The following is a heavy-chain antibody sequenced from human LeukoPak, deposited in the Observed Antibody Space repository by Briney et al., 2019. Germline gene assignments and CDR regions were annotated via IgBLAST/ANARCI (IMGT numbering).Heavy chain of an antibody. V-gene: IGHV4-4*02. J-gene: IGHJ6*03. Sequence: SETLSLTCAVSGGSISSSNWWSWVRQPPVKGLEWIGEIYHSGSTNYNPSLKSRVTISVDKSKNQFSLKLSSVTAADTAVYYCARENSNYVFYMDVWGKGTTVTVSS. CDR2: IYHSGST. CDR3: ARENSNYVFYMDV. D-gene: IGHD4-11*01. CDR1: GGSISSSNW.